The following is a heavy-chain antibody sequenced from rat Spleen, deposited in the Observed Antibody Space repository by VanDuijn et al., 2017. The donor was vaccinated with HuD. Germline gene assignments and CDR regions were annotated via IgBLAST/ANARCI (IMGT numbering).Heavy chain of an antibody. CDR3: VRQPHTTYVYGYYFDY. J-gene: IGHJ2*01. CDR2: ISTGGGST. CDR1: GFTFSNFY. D-gene: IGHD1-2*01. V-gene: IGHV5-25*01. Sequence: EVQLAESGGGLVQPGRSMNLSCAASGFTFSNFYMAWVRQAPTKGLEWVAYISTGGGSTYYRDSVKGRFTTSRDNAKSTLYLQMDSLRSEDTATYYCVRQPHTTYVYGYYFDYWGQGVMVTVSS.